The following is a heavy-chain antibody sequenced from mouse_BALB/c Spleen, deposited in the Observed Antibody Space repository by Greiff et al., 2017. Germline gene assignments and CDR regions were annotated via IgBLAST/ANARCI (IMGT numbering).Heavy chain of an antibody. CDR3: AREGYGYGTL. V-gene: IGHV14-1*02. CDR2: IDPENGNT. D-gene: IGHD1-2*01. J-gene: IGHJ2*01. CDR1: GFNIKDYY. Sequence: VQLKQSGAELVRPGALVKLSCKASGFNIKDYYMHWVKQRPEQGLEWIGWIDPENGNTIYDPKFQGKASITADTSSNTAYLQLSSLTSEDTAVYYCAREGYGYGTLWGQGTTLTVSS.